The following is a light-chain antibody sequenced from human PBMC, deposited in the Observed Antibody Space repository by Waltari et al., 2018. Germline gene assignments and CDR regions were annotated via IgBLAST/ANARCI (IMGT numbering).Light chain of an antibody. CDR2: DVD. CDR1: SSDVGGYNY. CDR3: CSFASSGTYV. V-gene: IGLV2-23*02. Sequence: QSALTQPASVSGSPGQSITISCTGTSSDVGGYNYVSWYQQHPDKAPKLMIYDVDERPSGVSIRFSGSKSGNTASLTISGLQAEDEAHYYCCSFASSGTYVFGTG. J-gene: IGLJ1*01.